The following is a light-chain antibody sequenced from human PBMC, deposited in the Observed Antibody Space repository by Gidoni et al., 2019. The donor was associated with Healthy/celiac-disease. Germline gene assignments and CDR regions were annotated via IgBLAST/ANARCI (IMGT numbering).Light chain of an antibody. J-gene: IGLJ1*01. Sequence: QSALIQPAPVSGSPGQSITISCTGTSSDVGGYTYVSWYQQHPGKAPNLMIYEVSNRPSGVSNRFSGSKSGNTASLTISGLQAEDGADYYCSSYTSSIPYVFGTGTKVTVL. CDR1: SSDVGGYTY. V-gene: IGLV2-14*01. CDR3: SSYTSSIPYV. CDR2: EVS.